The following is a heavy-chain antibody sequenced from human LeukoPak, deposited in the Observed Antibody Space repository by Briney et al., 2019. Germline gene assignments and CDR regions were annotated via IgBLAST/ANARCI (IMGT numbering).Heavy chain of an antibody. Sequence: GGSLRLSCAASGFTFDDYAMHWVRQAPGKGLEWVSGISWNSGSIGYADSVKGRFTISRDNAKNSLYLQMNSLRAEDTAVYYCVRVGRAVAAAGFGAFEIWGQGTMVTVSS. CDR3: VRVGRAVAAAGFGAFEI. V-gene: IGHV3-9*01. J-gene: IGHJ3*02. D-gene: IGHD6-13*01. CDR1: GFTFDDYA. CDR2: ISWNSGSI.